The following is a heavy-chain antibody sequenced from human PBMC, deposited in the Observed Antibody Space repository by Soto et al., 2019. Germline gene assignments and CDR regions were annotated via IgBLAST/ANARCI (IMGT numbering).Heavy chain of an antibody. D-gene: IGHD6-13*01. Sequence: PGGSLRLSCAASGFTFSSYAMSWVRQAPGKGLEWVSGISGSGGNTYNADSVKGRFTISRGNSKNTLYLDMISLRAEDTAVYYCAKGLSIAAAGTFDYWGQGTLVTVSS. J-gene: IGHJ4*02. V-gene: IGHV3-23*01. CDR1: GFTFSSYA. CDR2: ISGSGGNT. CDR3: AKGLSIAAAGTFDY.